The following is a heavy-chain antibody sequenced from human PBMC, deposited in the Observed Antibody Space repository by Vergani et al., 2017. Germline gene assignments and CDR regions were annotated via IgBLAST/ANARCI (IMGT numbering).Heavy chain of an antibody. J-gene: IGHJ1*01. CDR1: EFTFSSYA. D-gene: IGHD4-17*01. CDR3: AKDTRPDYGDYEKYFQH. V-gene: IGHV3-23*01. Sequence: EVQLLESGGGLVQPGGSLRLSCAASEFTFSSYAMSWVRQAPGKGLEWVSAISGSGGSTYYADSVKGRFTISRDNSKNTLYLQMNSLRAEDTAVYYCAKDTRPDYGDYEKYFQHWGQGTLVTVSS. CDR2: ISGSGGST.